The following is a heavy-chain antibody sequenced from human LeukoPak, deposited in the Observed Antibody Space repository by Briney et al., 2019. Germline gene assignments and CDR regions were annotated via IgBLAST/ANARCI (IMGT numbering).Heavy chain of an antibody. CDR2: ISSSSSTI. J-gene: IGHJ4*02. CDR1: GFTFSSYS. Sequence: GGSLRLSCAASGFTFSSYSMNWVRQAPGKGLEWVSYISSSSSTIYYADSVKGRFTISRDSAKNSLYLQMNSLRDEDTAVYYCARGVQTTPNAPFDYWGQGTLVTVSS. V-gene: IGHV3-48*02. CDR3: ARGVQTTPNAPFDY. D-gene: IGHD4-17*01.